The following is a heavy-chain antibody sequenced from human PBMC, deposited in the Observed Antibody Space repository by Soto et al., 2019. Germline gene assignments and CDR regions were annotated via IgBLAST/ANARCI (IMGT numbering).Heavy chain of an antibody. CDR3: ANLWSSTSCYGGNCFDY. D-gene: IGHD2-2*01. V-gene: IGHV4-59*01. Sequence: SETLSLTCTVSNGSISSYSWTWIRQPPGKGLEGIGFLYNSGATNYNPSLRSRVTISVDTSKNQLSLNLRSVTAADTAIYYCANLWSSTSCYGGNCFDYWGKGALVTASS. J-gene: IGHJ4*02. CDR2: LYNSGAT. CDR1: NGSISSYS.